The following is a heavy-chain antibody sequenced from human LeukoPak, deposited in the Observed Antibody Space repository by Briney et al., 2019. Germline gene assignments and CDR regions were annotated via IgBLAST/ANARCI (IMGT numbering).Heavy chain of an antibody. D-gene: IGHD3-22*01. J-gene: IGHJ4*02. CDR3: ARGGYYYDSSGYYYPFDY. CDR2: IYYSGST. V-gene: IGHV4-30-4*08. CDR1: GGSITSGDYY. Sequence: PSETLSLTCTVSGGSITSGDYYWSWIRQPPGKGLEWIGYIYYSGSTYYNPSLKSRVTMSVDTSKTQFSLRLSSVTAADTAVYYCARGGYYYDSSGYYYPFDYWGQRTLVTVHS.